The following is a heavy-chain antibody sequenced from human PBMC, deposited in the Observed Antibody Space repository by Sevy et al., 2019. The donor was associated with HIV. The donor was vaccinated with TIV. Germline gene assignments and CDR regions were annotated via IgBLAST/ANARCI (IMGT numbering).Heavy chain of an antibody. D-gene: IGHD3-22*01. CDR2: INHNSGGT. CDR1: GYTFTGYY. V-gene: IGHV1-2*06. CDR3: ARGGLRYYDSSGYLNY. J-gene: IGHJ4*02. Sequence: ASVKVSCKASGYTFTGYYMHWVRQAPGQGLDWMGRINHNSGGTNYAQKFQGRVTMTRDTSISTDYMELSRLRSDETAVYYCARGGLRYYDSSGYLNYWGQGTLVTVSS.